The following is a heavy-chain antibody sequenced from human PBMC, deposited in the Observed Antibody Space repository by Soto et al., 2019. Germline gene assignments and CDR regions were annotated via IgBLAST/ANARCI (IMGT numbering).Heavy chain of an antibody. J-gene: IGHJ6*02. CDR1: GGSITNYY. V-gene: IGHV4-59*08. D-gene: IGHD3-10*01. CDR2: VNYDGYS. Sequence: QVQLQESGPGLVKPSETLSLTCTVSGGSITNYYCIWFRQPPGKGLEWIGYVNYDGYSAYNLSLKRRVPLSMDTTNTQFSLILESVPATDTAVYYCARHGFGPLHGLVDVWGPGTTVIVSS. CDR3: ARHGFGPLHGLVDV.